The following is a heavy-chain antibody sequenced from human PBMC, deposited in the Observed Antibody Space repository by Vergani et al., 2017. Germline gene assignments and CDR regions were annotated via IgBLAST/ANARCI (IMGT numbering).Heavy chain of an antibody. D-gene: IGHD3-10*01. J-gene: IGHJ5*02. CDR3: ARASITMVRGVQNWFDP. V-gene: IGHV1-18*04. CDR1: GYTFTSYG. CDR2: ISAYNGNT. Sequence: QVQLVQSGAEVKKPGASVKVSCKASGYTFTSYGISWVRQAPGQGLEWMGWISAYNGNTNYAQKLQGRVTMTTDTSTSTAYMELRSLRSDDTAVYYCARASITMVRGVQNWFDPWGQGTLVTVSS.